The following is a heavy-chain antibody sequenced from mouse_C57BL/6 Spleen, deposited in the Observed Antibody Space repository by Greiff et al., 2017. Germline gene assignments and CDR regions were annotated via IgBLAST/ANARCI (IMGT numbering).Heavy chain of an antibody. CDR3: ARYYDYGTGEMDY. Sequence: QVQLKESGAELARPGASVKLSCKASGYTFTSYGISWVKQRTGQGLEWIGEIYPRSGNTYYNEKFKGKATLTADKSSSTAYMELRSLTSEDSAVYFCARYYDYGTGEMDYWGQGTSVTVSS. CDR2: IYPRSGNT. J-gene: IGHJ4*01. D-gene: IGHD2-4*01. CDR1: GYTFTSYG. V-gene: IGHV1-81*01.